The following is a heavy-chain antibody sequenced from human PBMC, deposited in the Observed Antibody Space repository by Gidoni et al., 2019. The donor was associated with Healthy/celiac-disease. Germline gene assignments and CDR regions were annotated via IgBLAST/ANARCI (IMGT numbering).Heavy chain of an antibody. Sequence: EVQLLESGGGLVQPGGSLRLSCAASGFTFSSYAMSWVRQAPGKGLEWVSAISGSGGSTYYADSVKGRFTISRDNSKNTLYLQMNSLRAEDTAVYYCARRDPVVVVAARDRGAQFDYWGQGTLVTVSS. CDR2: ISGSGGST. V-gene: IGHV3-23*01. J-gene: IGHJ4*02. CDR3: ARRDPVVVVAARDRGAQFDY. CDR1: GFTFSSYA. D-gene: IGHD2-15*01.